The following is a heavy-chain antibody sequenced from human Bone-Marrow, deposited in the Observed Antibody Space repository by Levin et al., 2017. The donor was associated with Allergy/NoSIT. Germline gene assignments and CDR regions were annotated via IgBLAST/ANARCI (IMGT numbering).Heavy chain of an antibody. CDR1: GGSISRSPYY. D-gene: IGHD1-14*01. J-gene: IGHJ4*01. Sequence: SETLSLTCTVSGGSISRSPYYWVWIRQPPGKGLEWIGSIYYIGNTYYNPSLKSRATISVDTSKNQFSLKLSSVTAADTAVYYCAREGTPQSWDYWGQGTLVTFSS. CDR3: AREGTPQSWDY. V-gene: IGHV4-39*07. CDR2: IYYIGNT.